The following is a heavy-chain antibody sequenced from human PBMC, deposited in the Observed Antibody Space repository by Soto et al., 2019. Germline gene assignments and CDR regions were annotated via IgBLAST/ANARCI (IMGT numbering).Heavy chain of an antibody. Sequence: QVQLVESGGGVVQPGRSLRLSCAASGFTFSSYGMHWVRQAPGKGLEWVAVIWYDGSNKYYADSVKGRFTISRDNSKNTLYLQMNSLRAEDTAVYYCARDPSRPVTKYYFDYWGQGTLVTVSS. V-gene: IGHV3-33*01. J-gene: IGHJ4*02. CDR1: GFTFSSYG. CDR2: IWYDGSNK. CDR3: ARDPSRPVTKYYFDY. D-gene: IGHD6-6*01.